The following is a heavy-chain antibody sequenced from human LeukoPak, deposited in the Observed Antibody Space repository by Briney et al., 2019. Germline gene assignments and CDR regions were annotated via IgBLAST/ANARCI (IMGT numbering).Heavy chain of an antibody. CDR1: GFTFSDYY. CDR2: ISSSGSTI. Sequence: PGGSLRLSCAASGFTFSDYYMSWIRQAPGKGLEWVSYISSSGSTIYYADSVKGRFTISRDNAKNSLYLRMNSLRAEDTAVYYCARDRLYCSGGSCYPPPTFDYWGQGTLVTVSS. J-gene: IGHJ4*02. CDR3: ARDRLYCSGGSCYPPPTFDY. V-gene: IGHV3-11*01. D-gene: IGHD2-15*01.